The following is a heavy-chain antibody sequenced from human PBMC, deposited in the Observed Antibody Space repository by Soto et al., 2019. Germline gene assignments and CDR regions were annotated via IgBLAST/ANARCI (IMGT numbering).Heavy chain of an antibody. V-gene: IGHV3-48*02. CDR2: ISSSSSTI. CDR1: GFTFSSYS. CDR3: ARDPRGYSSSSESDY. D-gene: IGHD6-6*01. Sequence: PGGSLRLSCAASGFTFSSYSMNWVRQAPGKGLGWVSYISSSSSTIYYADSVKGRFTISRDNAKNSLYLQMNSLRDEDTAVYYCARDPRGYSSSSESDYWGQGTLVTVSS. J-gene: IGHJ4*02.